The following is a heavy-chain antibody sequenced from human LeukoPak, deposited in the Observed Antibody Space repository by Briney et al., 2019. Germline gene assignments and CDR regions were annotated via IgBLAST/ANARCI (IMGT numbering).Heavy chain of an antibody. CDR3: AKVLRARAVAGIIESYYYYMDV. J-gene: IGHJ6*03. Sequence: GGSLRLSCAASGFTFSSYAMSWVRQAPGKGLEWVSAISGSGGSTYYADSVKGRFTISRDNSKNTLYLQMNSLRAEDTAVYYCAKVLRARAVAGIIESYYYYMDVWGKGTTVTVSS. D-gene: IGHD6-19*01. CDR1: GFTFSSYA. CDR2: ISGSGGST. V-gene: IGHV3-23*01.